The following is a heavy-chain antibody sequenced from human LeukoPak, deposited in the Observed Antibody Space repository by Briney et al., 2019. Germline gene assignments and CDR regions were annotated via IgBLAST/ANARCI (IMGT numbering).Heavy chain of an antibody. CDR1: GFTFSSYS. CDR3: ARVGVVVAATPGLNWFDP. J-gene: IGHJ5*02. CDR2: ISSSSYI. Sequence: GGSLRLSCAASGFTFSSYSMNWVRQAPGKGLEWVSSISSSSYIYHADSVKGRFTISRDNAKNSLYLQMNSLRAEDTAVYYCARVGVVVAATPGLNWFDPWGQGTLVTVSS. D-gene: IGHD2-15*01. V-gene: IGHV3-21*01.